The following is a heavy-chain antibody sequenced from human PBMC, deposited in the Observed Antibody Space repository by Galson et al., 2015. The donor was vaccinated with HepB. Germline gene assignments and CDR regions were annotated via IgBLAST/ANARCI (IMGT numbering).Heavy chain of an antibody. Sequence: SVKVSCKVSGYTLTELSMHWVRQAPGKGLEWMGGFDPEDGETIYAQKFQGRVTMTEDTSTDTAYMELSSLRSEDTAVYYCATKGHYDFWSGSHFDYWGQGTLVTVSS. CDR1: GYTLTELS. V-gene: IGHV1-24*01. D-gene: IGHD3-3*01. J-gene: IGHJ4*02. CDR2: FDPEDGET. CDR3: ATKGHYDFWSGSHFDY.